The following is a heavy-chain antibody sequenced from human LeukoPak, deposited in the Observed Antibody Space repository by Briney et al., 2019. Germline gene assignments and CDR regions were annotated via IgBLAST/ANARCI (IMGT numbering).Heavy chain of an antibody. CDR1: GGSISSGSYY. Sequence: PSETLSLTCTVSGGSISSGSYYWSWIRQPAGKGLEWIGRIYTSGSTNYNPSLKSRVTISVDTSKNQFSLKLSSVTAADTAVYYCARDSRYYDILTGYYKYWFDPWGRGTLVTVSS. D-gene: IGHD3-9*01. CDR2: IYTSGST. J-gene: IGHJ5*02. V-gene: IGHV4-61*02. CDR3: ARDSRYYDILTGYYKYWFDP.